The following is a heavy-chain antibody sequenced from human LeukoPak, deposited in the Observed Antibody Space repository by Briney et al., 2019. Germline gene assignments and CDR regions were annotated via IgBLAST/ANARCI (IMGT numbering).Heavy chain of an antibody. CDR1: GFTFSSYW. CDR2: IKQDGSEN. V-gene: IGHV3-7*01. Sequence: PGGSQRLSCAASGFTFSSYWMSWVRQAPGKGPEWVANIKQDGSENYYVASVKGRFTISRDNAKNSLYLQMNSLRAEDTAVYYCARATSYSSSWYDEGYYFDYWGQGTLVTVSS. D-gene: IGHD6-13*01. J-gene: IGHJ4*02. CDR3: ARATSYSSSWYDEGYYFDY.